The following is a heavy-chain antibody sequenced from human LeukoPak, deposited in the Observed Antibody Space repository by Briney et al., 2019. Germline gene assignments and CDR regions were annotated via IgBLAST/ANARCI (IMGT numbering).Heavy chain of an antibody. D-gene: IGHD3-16*01. CDR2: INHSGST. Sequence: SETLSLTCAVYGGSFSGYYWSWIRQPPGKGLEWIGEINHSGSTNYNPSLKSRVTISVDTSKNQFSLKLSSVTAADTAVYYCARRVGYYYYYMDVWGKGTTVTISS. CDR3: ARRVGYYYYYMDV. J-gene: IGHJ6*03. V-gene: IGHV4-34*01. CDR1: GGSFSGYY.